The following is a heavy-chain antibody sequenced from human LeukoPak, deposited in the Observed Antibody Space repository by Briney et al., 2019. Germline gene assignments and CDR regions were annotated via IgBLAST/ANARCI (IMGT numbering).Heavy chain of an antibody. CDR1: GGSFSGYY. V-gene: IGHV4-34*01. J-gene: IGHJ6*03. CDR3: ARGPRWNYYYYMDV. CDR2: INHSGST. Sequence: SETLSLTCAVYGGSFSGYYWSWIRQPPGKGLEWIGEINHSGSTNYNPPLKSRVTISVDTSKNQFSLKLSSVTAADTAVYYCARGPRWNYYYYMDVWGKGTTVTVSS. D-gene: IGHD2-15*01.